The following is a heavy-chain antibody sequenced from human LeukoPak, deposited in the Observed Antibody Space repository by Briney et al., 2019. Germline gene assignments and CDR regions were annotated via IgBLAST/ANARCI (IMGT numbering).Heavy chain of an antibody. CDR1: GGSVSDYY. V-gene: IGHV3-9*01. J-gene: IGHJ6*03. Sequence: LSLTCTVSGGSVSDYYWSWIRQSPGKGLEWVSGISWNSGSIGYADSVKGRFTISRDNAKNSLYLQMNSLRAEDTALYYCAKGKYPAHYMDVWGKGTTVTISS. D-gene: IGHD2/OR15-2a*01. CDR3: AKGKYPAHYMDV. CDR2: ISWNSGSI.